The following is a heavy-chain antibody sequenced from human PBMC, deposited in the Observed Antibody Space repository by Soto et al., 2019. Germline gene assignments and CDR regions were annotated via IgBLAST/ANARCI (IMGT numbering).Heavy chain of an antibody. CDR3: ARSSSSSWYTNWFDP. D-gene: IGHD6-13*01. J-gene: IGHJ5*02. Sequence: XATLSLTCAVYGGSFSGYYWSWIRQPPGKGLEWIGEINHSGSTNYNPSLKSRVTISVDTSKNQFSLKLSSVTAADTAVYYCARSSSSSWYTNWFDPWGQGTLVTVSS. CDR2: INHSGST. CDR1: GGSFSGYY. V-gene: IGHV4-34*01.